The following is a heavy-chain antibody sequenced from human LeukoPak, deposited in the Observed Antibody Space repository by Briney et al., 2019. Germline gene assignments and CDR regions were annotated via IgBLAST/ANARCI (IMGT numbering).Heavy chain of an antibody. D-gene: IGHD5-12*01. CDR3: ARSSTSGYDRIDFDY. Sequence: PGGSLRLSCAASGFTFSRYWMHWVRQAPGKGLVWVSRINSDGSSTSYAESVKGRFAISRDNAKKTLYLQMNSLRAEDTAVYYCARSSTSGYDRIDFDYWGQGTLVTVSS. CDR2: INSDGSST. CDR1: GFTFSRYW. J-gene: IGHJ4*02. V-gene: IGHV3-74*01.